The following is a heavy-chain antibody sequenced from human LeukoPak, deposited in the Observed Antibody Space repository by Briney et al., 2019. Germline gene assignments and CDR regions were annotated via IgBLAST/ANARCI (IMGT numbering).Heavy chain of an antibody. CDR2: IKSKDDGGTT. CDR1: GFTFSNAW. D-gene: IGHD4-17*01. J-gene: IGHJ4*02. Sequence: GGSLRLSCAASGFTFSNAWMSWVRQAPGKGLEWVGRIKSKDDGGTTDYAAPVKGRFTISRDDSKNTLYLQMNSLKTEDTAVYYCGRGLYYWGQGTLVTVSS. CDR3: GRGLYY. V-gene: IGHV3-15*01.